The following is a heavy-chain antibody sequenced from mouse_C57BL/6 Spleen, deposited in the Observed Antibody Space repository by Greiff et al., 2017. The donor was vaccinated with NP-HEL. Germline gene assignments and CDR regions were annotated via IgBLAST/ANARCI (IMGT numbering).Heavy chain of an antibody. V-gene: IGHV1-15*01. Sequence: VQLQQSGAELVRPGASVTLSCKASGYTFTDYEMHWVKQTPVHGLEWIGAIDPETGGTAYNQKFKGKAILTADKSSSTAYMELRSLTAEDTDVYYWTRSGVNDGGYFDYWGQGTTLTVSA. CDR3: TRSGVNDGGYFDY. D-gene: IGHD2-12*01. CDR2: IDPETGGT. J-gene: IGHJ2*01. CDR1: GYTFTDYE.